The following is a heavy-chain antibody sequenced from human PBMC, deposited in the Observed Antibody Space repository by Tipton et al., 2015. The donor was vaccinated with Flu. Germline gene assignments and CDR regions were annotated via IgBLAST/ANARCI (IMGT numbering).Heavy chain of an antibody. J-gene: IGHJ3*02. CDR1: GGSFSGYY. V-gene: IGHV4-59*10. D-gene: IGHD3-16*01. CDR2: IYTSGST. Sequence: TLSLTCAVYGGSFSGYYWSWIRQPAGKGLEWIGRIYTSGSTNYNPSLKSRVTISVDTSKNQFSLKLSSVTAADTAVYYCARMGDAFDIWGQGTMVTVSS. CDR3: ARMGDAFDI.